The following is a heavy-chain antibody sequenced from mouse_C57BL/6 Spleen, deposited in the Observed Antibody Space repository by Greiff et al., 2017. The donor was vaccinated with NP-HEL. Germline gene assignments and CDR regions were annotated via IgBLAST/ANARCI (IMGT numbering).Heavy chain of an antibody. CDR3: ARGPEFYFDY. J-gene: IGHJ2*01. CDR2: IYPGDGDT. CDR1: GYAFSSSW. V-gene: IGHV1-82*01. Sequence: QVQLQQSGPELVKPGASVKISCKASGYAFSSSWINWVKQRPGKGLEWIGRIYPGDGDTNYNGKFKGKATLTADKSSSTAYMQLSSLTSEDSAVYFCARGPEFYFDYWGQGTTLTVSS.